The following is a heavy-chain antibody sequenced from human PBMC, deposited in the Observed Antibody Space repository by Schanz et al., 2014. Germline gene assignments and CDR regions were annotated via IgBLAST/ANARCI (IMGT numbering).Heavy chain of an antibody. J-gene: IGHJ4*02. Sequence: EVHLVESGGGLVQPGGSLRLSCAASGITFSSHSFNWDRQAPGKGLEWISYITYNGGTIYYADSVKGRFTISRDNSKNTLYLQMNSLRAEDTAVYYCAKDRSWDYDSSGYFDYWGQGTLVTVSS. D-gene: IGHD3-22*01. CDR1: GITFSSHS. CDR2: ITYNGGTI. V-gene: IGHV3-48*01. CDR3: AKDRSWDYDSSGYFDY.